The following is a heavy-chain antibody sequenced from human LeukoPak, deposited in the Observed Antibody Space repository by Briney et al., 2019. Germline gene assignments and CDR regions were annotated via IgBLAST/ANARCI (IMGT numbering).Heavy chain of an antibody. CDR3: ARVLVQGNGYSGYDEPFDY. CDR2: INHSGST. D-gene: IGHD5-12*01. Sequence: SETLPLTCAVYGGSFSGYYWSWIRQPPGKGLEWIGEINHSGSTNYNPSLKSRVTISVDTSKNQFSLKLSSVTAADTAVYYCARVLVQGNGYSGYDEPFDYWGQGTLVTVSS. CDR1: GGSFSGYY. J-gene: IGHJ4*02. V-gene: IGHV4-34*01.